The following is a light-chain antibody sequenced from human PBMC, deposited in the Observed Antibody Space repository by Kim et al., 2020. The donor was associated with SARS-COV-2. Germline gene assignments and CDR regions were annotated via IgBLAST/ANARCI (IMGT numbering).Light chain of an antibody. Sequence: SASVGDRVTITCRASENIGTWLAWYQQKPGRAPSLLIYLASTLESGAPSRFSGTGSGTEFSLSITSLQPDDFATYYCQHYSRFPYTFGQGTKLEI. J-gene: IGKJ2*01. CDR1: ENIGTW. CDR3: QHYSRFPYT. CDR2: LAS. V-gene: IGKV1-5*03.